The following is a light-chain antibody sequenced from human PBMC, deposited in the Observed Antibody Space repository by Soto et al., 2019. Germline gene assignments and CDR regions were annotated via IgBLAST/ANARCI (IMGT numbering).Light chain of an antibody. V-gene: IGKV1-33*01. CDR1: HDIGKF. Sequence: DILMTQSPSSLSASVGGRVTITCQASHDIGKFLNWYQWKPGKAPKLLIYEASSLETGVPSRFSGSGSGTDFSFTISSLQPEEIATYYCQQCDSLPYTFGQGTTLEIE. CDR3: QQCDSLPYT. CDR2: EAS. J-gene: IGKJ2*01.